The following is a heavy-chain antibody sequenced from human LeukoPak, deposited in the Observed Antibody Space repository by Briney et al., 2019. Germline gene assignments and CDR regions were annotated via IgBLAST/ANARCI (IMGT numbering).Heavy chain of an antibody. CDR1: GFIFNNHW. CDR3: AREQSSSWPYCFDY. J-gene: IGHJ4*02. D-gene: IGHD2-21*01. V-gene: IGHV3-7*03. CDR2: IGQDGSEK. Sequence: GGSLRLSCVASGFIFNNHWMGWVSQAPGKGLEWVANIGQDGSEKYFADSVKGRFTISRDTAKKSMFLQMNSLRVEDTAVYYCAREQSSSWPYCFDYWGQGTLVTVSS.